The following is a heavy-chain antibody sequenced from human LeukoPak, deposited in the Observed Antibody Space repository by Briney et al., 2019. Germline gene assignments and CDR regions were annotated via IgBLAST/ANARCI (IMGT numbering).Heavy chain of an antibody. CDR1: GYSISSGYF. D-gene: IGHD6-19*01. Sequence: PSETLSLTCTVSGYSISSGYFWGWIRQPPGKGLEWIGNIYHSGSTNYNPSLKSRVTISVDTSKNQFSLKLSSVTAADTAVYYCAREGGSGWLSYNWFDPWGQGTLVTVSS. CDR3: AREGGSGWLSYNWFDP. CDR2: IYHSGST. V-gene: IGHV4-38-2*02. J-gene: IGHJ5*02.